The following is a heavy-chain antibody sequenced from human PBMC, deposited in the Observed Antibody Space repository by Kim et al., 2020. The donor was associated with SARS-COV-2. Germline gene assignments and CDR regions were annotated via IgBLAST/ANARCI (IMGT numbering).Heavy chain of an antibody. J-gene: IGHJ6*03. Sequence: GRSLRLSCAASGITFSSYAMTWVRQAPGKGLEWISGISGSGVTAYYAVSVKGRFIMSRDNAKNTLFLQMSSLRADDTAVYYCARVRGTDSSGYYYDYYY. CDR3: ARVRGTDSSGYYYDYYY. D-gene: IGHD3-22*01. V-gene: IGHV3-23*01. CDR1: GITFSSYA. CDR2: ISGSGVTA.